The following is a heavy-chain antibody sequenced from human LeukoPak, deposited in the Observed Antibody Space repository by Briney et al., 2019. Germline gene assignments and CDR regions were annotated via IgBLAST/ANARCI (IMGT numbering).Heavy chain of an antibody. CDR2: IKSKTDGGTT. D-gene: IGHD3-22*01. CDR3: TTGEVVITSGEVDI. CDR1: GFTFSNAW. J-gene: IGHJ3*02. Sequence: GGSLRLSCAASGFTFSNAWMSWVRQAPGKGLEWVGRIKSKTDGGTTDYAAPVKGRFTISRDDSKNTLYLQMNSLKTEDTAVYYCTTGEVVITSGEVDIWGQGTMVTVSS. V-gene: IGHV3-15*01.